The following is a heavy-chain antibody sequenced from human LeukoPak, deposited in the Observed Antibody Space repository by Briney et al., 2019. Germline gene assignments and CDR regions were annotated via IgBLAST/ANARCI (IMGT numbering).Heavy chain of an antibody. CDR1: GFTFSSYA. CDR3: AKDRSSWYYPFDY. J-gene: IGHJ4*02. V-gene: IGHV3-23*01. CDR2: ISGGGYNT. Sequence: RAGGSLRLSCAASGFTFSSYAMSWVRQAPGKGLEWVSVISGGGYNTYYADSVKGRFTISRDNPKNTLYLQMNGLRAEDTAVYYCAKDRSSWYYPFDYWGQGTLVTVSS. D-gene: IGHD6-13*01.